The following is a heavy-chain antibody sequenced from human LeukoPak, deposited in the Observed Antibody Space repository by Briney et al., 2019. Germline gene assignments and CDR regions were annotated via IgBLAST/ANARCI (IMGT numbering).Heavy chain of an antibody. CDR2: MNPDGSET. Sequence: GGSLRLSCAASGFTFSSYGKHWVRQAPGKGLEWVASMNPDGSETYYVDSVRGRFTISRDNAKNSLFLQMSTLRVDDTAVYYCLAGGSYWGQGTLVSVSS. CDR1: GFTFSSYG. V-gene: IGHV3-7*01. D-gene: IGHD1-26*01. J-gene: IGHJ4*02. CDR3: LAGGSY.